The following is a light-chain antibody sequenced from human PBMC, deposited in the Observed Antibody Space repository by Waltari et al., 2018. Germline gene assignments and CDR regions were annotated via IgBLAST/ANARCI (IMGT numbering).Light chain of an antibody. CDR1: SSNIGSNY. CDR2: RNN. Sequence: QSVLTQPPSASGTPGQRVTISCSGRSSNIGSNYVSWYQQLPGTAPKLSIYRNNQRPSGVPDRFSGSTAGTSASLAISGLRSEDEADYYCEAWDDSLSGWVFGGGTKLTVL. CDR3: EAWDDSLSGWV. V-gene: IGLV1-47*01. J-gene: IGLJ3*02.